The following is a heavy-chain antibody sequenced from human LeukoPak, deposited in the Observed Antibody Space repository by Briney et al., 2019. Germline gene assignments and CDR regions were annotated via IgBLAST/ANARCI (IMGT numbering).Heavy chain of an antibody. J-gene: IGHJ4*02. V-gene: IGHV3-30-3*01. D-gene: IGHD3-22*01. CDR3: ARPRRGEWYSSGYYVGVGSDPLDY. CDR1: GFTFSSYA. CDR2: ISYDGSNK. Sequence: GGSLRLSCAASGFTFSSYAMHWVRQAPGKGLEWVAVISYDGSNKYYADSVKGRFTISRDNSKNTLYLQMNSLRAEDTAVYYCARPRRGEWYSSGYYVGVGSDPLDYWGQGTLVTVSS.